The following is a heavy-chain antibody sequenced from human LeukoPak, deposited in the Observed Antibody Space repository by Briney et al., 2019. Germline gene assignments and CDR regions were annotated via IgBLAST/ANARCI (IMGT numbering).Heavy chain of an antibody. Sequence: ASVKVSCKASGYTFTGYYMHWVRQAPGQGLEWMGWIDPNSGGTNYAQKFQGRVTMTRDTSISTAYMELSRLRSDDTAVYYCARDGDILTGYHPNVKGFPGYWGQGTLVTVSS. CDR2: IDPNSGGT. J-gene: IGHJ4*02. V-gene: IGHV1-2*02. D-gene: IGHD3-9*01. CDR3: ARDGDILTGYHPNVKGFPGY. CDR1: GYTFTGYY.